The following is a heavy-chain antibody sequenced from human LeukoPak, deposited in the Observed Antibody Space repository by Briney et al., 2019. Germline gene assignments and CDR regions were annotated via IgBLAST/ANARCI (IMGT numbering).Heavy chain of an antibody. V-gene: IGHV5-51*01. CDR3: ARSIAARPLEPYYYYMDV. J-gene: IGHJ6*03. D-gene: IGHD6-6*01. Sequence: GESLKISCKGSGYSFTSYWVGWVRQMPGKGLEWMGIIYPGDSDTRYSPSFQGQVTISADKSISTAYLQWSSLKASDTAMYYCARSIAARPLEPYYYYMDVWGKGTTVTVSS. CDR1: GYSFTSYW. CDR2: IYPGDSDT.